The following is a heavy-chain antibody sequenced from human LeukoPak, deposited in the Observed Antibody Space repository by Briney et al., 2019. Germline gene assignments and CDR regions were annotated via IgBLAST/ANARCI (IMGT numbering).Heavy chain of an antibody. V-gene: IGHV4-34*01. Sequence: SETLSLTCAVYGGSFSGYYWSWIRQPPGKGLEWIGEINHSGSTNYNPSLKSRVTISVDTSKNQFSLKLSSVTAADTAVYYCARMGSSRPFDYWGQGTLVTASS. CDR3: ARMGSSRPFDY. CDR1: GGSFSGYY. CDR2: INHSGST. J-gene: IGHJ4*02. D-gene: IGHD6-13*01.